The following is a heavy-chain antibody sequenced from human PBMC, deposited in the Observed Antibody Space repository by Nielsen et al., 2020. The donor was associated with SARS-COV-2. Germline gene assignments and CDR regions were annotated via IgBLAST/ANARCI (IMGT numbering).Heavy chain of an antibody. CDR3: ARDYRGYFDL. CDR2: IGSRGRSL. V-gene: IGHV3-21*01. D-gene: IGHD3-16*02. CDR1: GFTFISYK. J-gene: IGHJ2*01. Sequence: LKISCAASGFTFISYKMNWVRQAPGKGLEWVSSIGSRGRSLYYSDSLKGRFTISRDNDQASLYLQMDSLTAEDTAIYFCARDYRGYFDLWGRGTLVTVSS.